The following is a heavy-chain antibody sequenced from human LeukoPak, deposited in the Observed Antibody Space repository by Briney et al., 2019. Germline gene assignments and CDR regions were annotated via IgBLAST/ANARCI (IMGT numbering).Heavy chain of an antibody. CDR1: GYTLTELS. CDR2: FDPGDGET. CDR3: ATTLIAVAGDFDY. V-gene: IGHV1-24*01. J-gene: IGHJ4*02. Sequence: ASVTVSCKVSGYTLTELSMHWVRQAPGKGLEWMGGFDPGDGETIYAQKFQGRVTVTEDTSTDTAYMELSSLRSEDTAVYYCATTLIAVAGDFDYWGQGTLVTVSS. D-gene: IGHD6-19*01.